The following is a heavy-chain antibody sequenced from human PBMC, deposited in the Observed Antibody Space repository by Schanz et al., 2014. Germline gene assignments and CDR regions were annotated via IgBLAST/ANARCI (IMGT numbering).Heavy chain of an antibody. CDR2: IATSSSTR. CDR1: GFTFSDHY. Sequence: QEQLVESGGGLVKPGGSLRLSCAASGFTFSDHYMDWVRQAPGKGLEWLSYIATSSSTRHYADSVKGRVTISRDNAKNSVSLQMRRLRVEDTAVYYCASGVHVSSLQKGLQFWGRGTLVIVSS. J-gene: IGHJ1*01. CDR3: ASGVHVSSLQKGLQF. V-gene: IGHV3-11*04. D-gene: IGHD3-10*01.